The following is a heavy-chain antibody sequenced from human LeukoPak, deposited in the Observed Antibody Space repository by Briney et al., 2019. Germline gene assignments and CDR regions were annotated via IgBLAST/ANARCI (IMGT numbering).Heavy chain of an antibody. CDR2: IYSSGST. J-gene: IGHJ6*03. CDR3: AREGKWSGGHYYYIDV. V-gene: IGHV4-4*07. Sequence: SETLSLTCNVSGGSINDYYWSWIRQSAGKGLEWMGRIYSSGSTNDNPSLKSRVTLSVDTSKNQFSLKLRSVTAADTAVYFCAREGKWSGGHYYYIDVWGEGIMVTV. D-gene: IGHD3-3*01. CDR1: GGSINDYY.